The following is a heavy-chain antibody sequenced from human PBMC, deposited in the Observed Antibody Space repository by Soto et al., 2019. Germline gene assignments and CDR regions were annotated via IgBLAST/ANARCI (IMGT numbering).Heavy chain of an antibody. J-gene: IGHJ4*02. Sequence: ASVKVSCKASGYTFTTYAIHWVRQAPGQSPEWMGWINADNGDTKYSQKFQGRVTITRDTSASTAYMALSSLRSDDTAVYYCCATVIAEYDHWGQGTQVTVSS. D-gene: IGHD2-21*01. V-gene: IGHV1-3*01. CDR3: CATVIAEYDH. CDR2: INADNGDT. CDR1: GYTFTTYA.